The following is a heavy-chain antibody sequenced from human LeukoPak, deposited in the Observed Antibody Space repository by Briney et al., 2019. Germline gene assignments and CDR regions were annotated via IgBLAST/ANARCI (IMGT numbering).Heavy chain of an antibody. CDR1: GGSFSGYY. CDR3: ARGPRRWYNWNYPGDYYYYYGMDV. Sequence: SETLSLTCAVYGGSFSGYYWSWIRQPPGKGLEWIGEINHSGSTNYNPSLKSRVTISVDTSKNQFSLKLSSVTAADAAVYYCARGPRRWYNWNYPGDYYYYYGMDVWGQGTTVTVSS. CDR2: INHSGST. D-gene: IGHD1-7*01. J-gene: IGHJ6*02. V-gene: IGHV4-34*01.